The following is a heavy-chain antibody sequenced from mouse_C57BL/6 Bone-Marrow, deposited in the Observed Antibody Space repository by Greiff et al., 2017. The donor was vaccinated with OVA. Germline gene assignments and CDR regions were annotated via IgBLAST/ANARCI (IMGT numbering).Heavy chain of an antibody. D-gene: IGHD1-1*02. CDR3: ARWGGYYVDY. J-gene: IGHJ2*01. CDR2: IDPSDSYT. Sequence: VQLQQPGAELVRPGTSVKLSCKASGYTFTSYWMHWVKQRPGQGLEWIGVIDPSDSYTNYNQKFKGKATLTVDTSSSTAYMQLSSLTSEDSAVYYCARWGGYYVDYWGQGTTLTVSS. V-gene: IGHV1-59*01. CDR1: GYTFTSYW.